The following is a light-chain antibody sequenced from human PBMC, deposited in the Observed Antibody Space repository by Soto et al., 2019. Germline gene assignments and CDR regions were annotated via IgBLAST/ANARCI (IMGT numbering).Light chain of an antibody. CDR3: QSYDSSNFVV. Sequence: NFVLTQPHSVSESPGKTVTISCTRSSGSIASNYVQWYQQRPGSAPTTVIYDDNQRPSGVPDRFSGSIDSSSNSASLTISGLKTEDEADYYCQSYDSSNFVVFGGGTKLTVL. J-gene: IGLJ2*01. CDR1: SGSIASNY. V-gene: IGLV6-57*03. CDR2: DDN.